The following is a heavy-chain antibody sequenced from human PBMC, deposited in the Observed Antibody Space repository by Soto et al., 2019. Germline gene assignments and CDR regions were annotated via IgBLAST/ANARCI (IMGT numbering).Heavy chain of an antibody. CDR2: IDSRGRTL. D-gene: IGHD6-6*01. V-gene: IGHV3-11*01. J-gene: IGHJ4*02. CDR3: ERQAARNYIDS. CDR1: GFTFSDYS. Sequence: GGSLRLSCVASGFTFSDYSMSWIRQAPGKGLEWLAFIDSRGRTLSYADSVRGRFTISRDNAENSVYLQMDSLRADDTAVYYCERQAARNYIDSWGQGNSVTVSS.